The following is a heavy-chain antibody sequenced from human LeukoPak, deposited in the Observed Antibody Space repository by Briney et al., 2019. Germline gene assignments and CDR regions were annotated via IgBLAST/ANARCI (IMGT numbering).Heavy chain of an antibody. V-gene: IGHV4-59*01. Sequence: SETLSLTCTVSGGSISSYYWSWIRQPPGKGLEWIGYIYTSGSTNYNPSLKSRVTISVDTSKNQFSLKLSSVTAADTAVYYCAKDGLRLEYYFDYWGQGTLVTVSS. CDR3: AKDGLRLEYYFDY. CDR1: GGSISSYY. CDR2: IYTSGST. D-gene: IGHD5-12*01. J-gene: IGHJ4*02.